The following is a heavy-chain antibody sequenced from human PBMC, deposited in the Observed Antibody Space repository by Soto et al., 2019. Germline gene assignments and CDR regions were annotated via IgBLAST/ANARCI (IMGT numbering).Heavy chain of an antibody. CDR3: ARDSIPIYDFWSGYSSYYYGMDV. Sequence: PSETLSLTCAVFGYSISSGYYWGWIRQPPGKGLEWIGSIYHSGSTYYNPSLKSRVTISVDTSKNQFSLKLSSVTAADTAVYYCARDSIPIYDFWSGYSSYYYGMDVWGQGTTVTVSS. CDR2: IYHSGST. J-gene: IGHJ6*02. V-gene: IGHV4-38-2*02. D-gene: IGHD3-3*01. CDR1: GYSISSGYY.